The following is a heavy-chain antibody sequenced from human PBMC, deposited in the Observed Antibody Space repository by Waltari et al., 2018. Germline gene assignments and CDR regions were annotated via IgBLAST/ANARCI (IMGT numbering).Heavy chain of an antibody. J-gene: IGHJ3*02. CDR2: IYHSGST. CDR3: ARAPNDAFDI. CDR1: GYSISSGYY. V-gene: IGHV4-38-2*01. Sequence: QVQLQESGPGLVKPSETLSLTCAVSGYSISSGYYWGWIRQPPGKGLEWIGSIYHSGSTYYNPSLKSRVTISVDTSKNQFSLKLSSVTAADTAVYYCARAPNDAFDIWGQGTMVTVSS.